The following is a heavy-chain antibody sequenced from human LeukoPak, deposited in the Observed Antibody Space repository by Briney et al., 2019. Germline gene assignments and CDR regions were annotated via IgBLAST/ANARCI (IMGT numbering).Heavy chain of an antibody. CDR2: IIPIFGTA. CDR3: AGDGWHGLFTY. CDR1: GGTFSSYA. J-gene: IGHJ4*02. Sequence: ASVKVSCKASGGTFSSYAISWVRQAPGQGLEWMGGIIPIFGTANYAQKFQGRVTITADESTSTAYMELSSLRSEDTAVYYCAGDGWHGLFTYWGQGTLVTVSS. V-gene: IGHV1-69*13. D-gene: IGHD5-24*01.